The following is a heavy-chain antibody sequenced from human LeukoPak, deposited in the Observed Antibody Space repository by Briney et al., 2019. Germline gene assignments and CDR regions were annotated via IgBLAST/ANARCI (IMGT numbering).Heavy chain of an antibody. CDR1: GGSISSSSYY. J-gene: IGHJ4*02. D-gene: IGHD3-22*01. CDR2: IYYSGST. CDR3: ARSATISMIVVVITPGGIDS. V-gene: IGHV4-39*01. Sequence: SETLSLTCTVSGGSISSSSYYWGWIRQPPGKGLEWIGSIYYSGSTYYNPSLKSRVTISVDTSKNQFSLKLSSVTAADTAVYYCARSATISMIVVVITPGGIDSWGQGTLVTVSS.